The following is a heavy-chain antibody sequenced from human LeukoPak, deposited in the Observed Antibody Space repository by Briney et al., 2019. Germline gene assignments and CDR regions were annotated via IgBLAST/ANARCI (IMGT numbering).Heavy chain of an antibody. J-gene: IGHJ5*02. CDR3: ARVAADDIVVVPAAIGWFDP. CDR2: IYYSGST. V-gene: IGHV4-39*07. Sequence: SETLSLTCTVPGGSISSSSYYWGWIRQPPGKGLEWIGSIYYSGSTYYNPSLKSRVTISVDTSKNQFSLKLSSVTAADTAVYYCARVAADDIVVVPAAIGWFDPWGQGTLVTVSS. D-gene: IGHD2-2*01. CDR1: GGSISSSSYY.